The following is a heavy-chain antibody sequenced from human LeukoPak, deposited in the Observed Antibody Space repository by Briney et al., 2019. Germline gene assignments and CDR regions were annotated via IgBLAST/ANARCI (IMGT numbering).Heavy chain of an antibody. D-gene: IGHD3-3*01. CDR2: IDTNTGNP. Sequence: PVASVKVSCKASGYTFTTYSMNWVRQAPGQGLEWMGWIDTNTGNPTYAQGSTGRFVFSLDTSVSTAYLQISSLEAEDTAFYYCTRDQRQISFDYWGQGTLVTVSS. J-gene: IGHJ4*02. V-gene: IGHV7-4-1*02. CDR3: TRDQRQISFDY. CDR1: GYTFTTYS.